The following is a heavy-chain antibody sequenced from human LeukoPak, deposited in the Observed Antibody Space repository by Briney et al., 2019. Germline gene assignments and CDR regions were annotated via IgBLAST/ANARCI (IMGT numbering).Heavy chain of an antibody. J-gene: IGHJ4*02. CDR3: AKSTSSTASCYSGLDY. CDR2: ISVSGGNT. CDR1: GFTFSSYG. V-gene: IGHV3-23*01. D-gene: IGHD2-15*01. Sequence: ESGGSLRLSCEASGFTFSSYGMSWVRQAPGKGLEWVSGISVSGGNTFYADSVKGRFAISRDNSKNTLYLQMNSLRAEDTAIYYCAKSTSSTASCYSGLDYWGQGTLVTVSS.